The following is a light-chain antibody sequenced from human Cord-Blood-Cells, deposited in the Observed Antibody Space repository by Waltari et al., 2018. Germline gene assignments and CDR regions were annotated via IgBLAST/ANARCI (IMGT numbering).Light chain of an antibody. CDR1: SSDVGSYNL. J-gene: IGLJ3*02. V-gene: IGLV2-23*01. CDR3: CSYAGSSTWV. CDR2: EGS. Sequence: SALTQPASVSGSPGQSITISCTGTSSDVGSYNLVSWYQQHPGKAPNLMIYEGSKRPSGVSNRFSGSKSGNTASLTISGLQAEDEADYYCCSYAGSSTWVFGGGTKLTVL.